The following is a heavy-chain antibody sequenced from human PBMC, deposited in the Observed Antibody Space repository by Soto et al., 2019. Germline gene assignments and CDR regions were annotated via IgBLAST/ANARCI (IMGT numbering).Heavy chain of an antibody. D-gene: IGHD6-13*01. CDR1: GGTFSSYA. CDR3: ARAPHIAAPGNFDY. V-gene: IGHV1-69*13. Sequence: SVKVSCKASGGTFSSYAISWVRQAPGQGLEWMGGIIPIFGTANYAQKFQGRVTITADESTSTAYMELSSLRSEYTAVYYCARAPHIAAPGNFDYWGQGPRVTVSS. CDR2: IIPIFGTA. J-gene: IGHJ4*02.